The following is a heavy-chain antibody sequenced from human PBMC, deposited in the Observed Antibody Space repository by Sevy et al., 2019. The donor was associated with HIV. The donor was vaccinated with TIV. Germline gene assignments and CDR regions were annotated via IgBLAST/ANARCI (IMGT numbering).Heavy chain of an antibody. CDR1: GFTFSNAW. D-gene: IGHD3-10*01. CDR3: TTDSKIRGLSALLDY. J-gene: IGHJ4*02. CDR2: IKSKTDGGTT. Sequence: GGSLRLSCAASGFTFSNAWMSWVRQAPGKGLEWVGRIKSKTDGGTTDYAAPVKGRFTISRDDSKNTLYLQMNSLKTVDTAISYCTTDSKIRGLSALLDYWGQGTLVTVSS. V-gene: IGHV3-15*01.